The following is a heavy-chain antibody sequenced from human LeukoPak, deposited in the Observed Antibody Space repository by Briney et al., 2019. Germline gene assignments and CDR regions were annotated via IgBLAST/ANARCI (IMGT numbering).Heavy chain of an antibody. Sequence: SETLSLTCTVSGGSFYGYYWSWIRQTPGKGLEWIGRLYPGVSTNYNPSLKSRVTMSVDTSKNQFSLKLSAVTAADTAVYYCASCQFYESDGYFPGHYVRVWGKGTPVTVPS. CDR1: GGSFYGYY. D-gene: IGHD3-22*01. J-gene: IGHJ6*03. CDR3: ASCQFYESDGYFPGHYVRV. V-gene: IGHV4-4*07. CDR2: LYPGVST.